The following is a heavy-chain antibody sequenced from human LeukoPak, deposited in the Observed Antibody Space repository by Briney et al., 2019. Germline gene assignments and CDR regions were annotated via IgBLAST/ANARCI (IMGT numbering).Heavy chain of an antibody. V-gene: IGHV4-30-4*08. D-gene: IGHD6-6*01. CDR2: IYYSGST. CDR3: ARHGLSIPAPGRWFDP. CDR1: GGSISSGDYY. J-gene: IGHJ5*02. Sequence: PSQTLSLTCTVSGGSISSGDYYWSWIRQPPGKGLEWIGYIYYSGSTYYNPSLKSRVTISVDTSKNQFSLKLSSVTAADTAVYYCARHGLSIPAPGRWFDPWGQGTLVTVSS.